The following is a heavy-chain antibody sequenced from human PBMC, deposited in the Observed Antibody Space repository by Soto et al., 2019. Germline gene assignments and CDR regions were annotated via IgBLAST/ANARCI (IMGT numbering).Heavy chain of an antibody. J-gene: IGHJ6*02. D-gene: IGHD2-21*02. V-gene: IGHV6-1*01. CDR1: GASVSSNSAA. CDR2: AYYWSQWYY. CDR3: TKQKGDSRTYNGMDV. Sequence: QVQLQQSGPGLVKPSQTLSLSCAISGASVSSNSAAWNWIRQSPSSGLEWLGRAYYWSQWYYDSAVSVKRRIIVIRDTYKHQLSLQLNSVTPEDTGVYYCTKQKGDSRTYNGMDVWGRGATVIATS.